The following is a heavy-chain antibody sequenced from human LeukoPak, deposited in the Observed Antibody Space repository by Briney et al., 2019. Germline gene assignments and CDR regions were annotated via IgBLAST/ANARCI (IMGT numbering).Heavy chain of an antibody. Sequence: GASVKVSCKASGYTFTSYGISWVRQAPGQGLEWMGWISAYNGNTNYAQKLQGRVTMNTDTSTSTAYMELRSLRSDDTAVYYCARGFGVVIQTSYDYWGQGTLVTVSS. CDR3: ARGFGVVIQTSYDY. D-gene: IGHD2-21*01. V-gene: IGHV1-18*01. CDR2: ISAYNGNT. CDR1: GYTFTSYG. J-gene: IGHJ4*02.